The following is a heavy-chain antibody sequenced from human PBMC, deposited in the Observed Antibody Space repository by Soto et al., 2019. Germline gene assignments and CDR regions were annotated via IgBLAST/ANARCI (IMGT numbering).Heavy chain of an antibody. D-gene: IGHD3-10*01. V-gene: IGHV3-30-3*01. CDR2: ISYDGSIK. Sequence: QVQLVESGGGVVQPGRSLRLSCAASGFTFSSYAMHWVRQAPGKGLEWVAVISYDGSIKYYADSVKGRFTISRDKSKNTPYLQMNSLRAEDPAVYYCARDPMGRYYGSGSYYFDYWGQGTLVTVSA. CDR3: ARDPMGRYYGSGSYYFDY. J-gene: IGHJ4*02. CDR1: GFTFSSYA.